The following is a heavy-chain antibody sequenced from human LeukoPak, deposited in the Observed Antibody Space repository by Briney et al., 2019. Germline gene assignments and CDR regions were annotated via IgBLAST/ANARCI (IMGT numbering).Heavy chain of an antibody. Sequence: PSETLSLTCTVSGGRISSYSWSWIRQSPGKGLEWIGYIFNSGSTIYNPSLKSRVTISIDMSNKQFSLKLSSVTAADTAVYYCASDYGSGSYRFDYWGQGTLVTVSS. CDR1: GGRISSYS. V-gene: IGHV4-59*01. CDR3: ASDYGSGSYRFDY. J-gene: IGHJ4*02. D-gene: IGHD3-10*01. CDR2: IFNSGST.